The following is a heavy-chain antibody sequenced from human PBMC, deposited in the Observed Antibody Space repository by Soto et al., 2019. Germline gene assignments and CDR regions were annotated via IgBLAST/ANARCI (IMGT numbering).Heavy chain of an antibody. CDR1: GYTFTSYY. CDR2: ISAYNGNT. Sequence: QVQLVQSGAEVKKPGASVKVSCKASGYTFTSYYISWVRQAPGQGLERMGWISAYNGNTNYAQKLPGRVNMTTDTSTGRGSMELRSLRSDDTAVYYCARNKPPMGVWGQGTTVTVSS. V-gene: IGHV1-18*01. J-gene: IGHJ6*01. CDR3: ARNKPPMGV.